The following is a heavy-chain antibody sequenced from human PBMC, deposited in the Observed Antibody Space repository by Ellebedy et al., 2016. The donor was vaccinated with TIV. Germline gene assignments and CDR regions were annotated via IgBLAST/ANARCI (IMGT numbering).Heavy chain of an antibody. CDR3: ARGDGNYDSSGYLRDAFDI. CDR1: GDSVSSNSAA. CDR2: TYYRSKWYN. D-gene: IGHD3-22*01. Sequence: SQTLSLTXXISGDSVSSNSAAWNWIRQSPSRGLEWLGRTYYRSKWYNDYAVSVKSRITINPDTSKNQFSLQLNSVTPEDTAVYYCARGDGNYDSSGYLRDAFDIWGQGTMVTVSS. J-gene: IGHJ3*02. V-gene: IGHV6-1*01.